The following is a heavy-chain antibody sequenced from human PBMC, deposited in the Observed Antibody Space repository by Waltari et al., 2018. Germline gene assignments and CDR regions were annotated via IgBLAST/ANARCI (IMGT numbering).Heavy chain of an antibody. J-gene: IGHJ3*02. CDR2: INPNSGGT. D-gene: IGHD3-3*01. V-gene: IGHV1-2*06. CDR1: GYTFTGYY. Sequence: QVQLVQSGAEVKKPGASVKVSCKASGYTFTGYYMHWVRQAPGQGLEWMGRINPNSGGTNYAQKFQGRVTMTRDTSISTAYMELSRLRSDDTAVYYCARVGVDDFWSGDDAFDIWGQGTMVTVSS. CDR3: ARVGVDDFWSGDDAFDI.